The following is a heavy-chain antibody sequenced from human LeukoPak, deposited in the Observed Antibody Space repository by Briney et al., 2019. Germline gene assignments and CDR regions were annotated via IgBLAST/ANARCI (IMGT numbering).Heavy chain of an antibody. Sequence: PGGSLRLSCVASGFTFRSYAMSWVRQAPGKGLEWVSDVSGGGGSTYYADSVKGRFTISRDNSKNTLYLQMNSLRAEDTAVYYCAKANIAVAGTRAVALSDYWGQGTLVTVSS. J-gene: IGHJ4*02. V-gene: IGHV3-23*01. D-gene: IGHD6-19*01. CDR2: VSGGGGST. CDR1: GFTFRSYA. CDR3: AKANIAVAGTRAVALSDY.